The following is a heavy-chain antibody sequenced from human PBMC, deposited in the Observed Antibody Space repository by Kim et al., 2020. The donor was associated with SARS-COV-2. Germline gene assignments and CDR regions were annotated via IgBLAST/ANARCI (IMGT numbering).Heavy chain of an antibody. CDR1: GGSFSGYY. Sequence: SETLSLTCAVYGGSFSGYYWSWIRQPPGKGLEWIGEINHSGSTNYNPSLKSRVTISVDTSKNQFSLKLSSVTAADTAVYYCARVLPLTGTDNWFDPWGQGTLVTVSS. J-gene: IGHJ5*02. CDR3: ARVLPLTGTDNWFDP. CDR2: INHSGST. D-gene: IGHD1-20*01. V-gene: IGHV4-34*01.